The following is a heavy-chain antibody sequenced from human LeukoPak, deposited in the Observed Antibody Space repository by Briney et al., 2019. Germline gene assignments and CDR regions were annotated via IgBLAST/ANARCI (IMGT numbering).Heavy chain of an antibody. CDR1: GGSISSGGYY. Sequence: PSQTLSLTCTVSGGSISSGGYYWSWIRQHPGKGLEWIGYIYYSGSTYYNPSLKSRVTISVDKSKNQFSLKLSSVTAADTAVYYCARDLGYYDSSGYVGAFDIWGQGTMVTVSS. D-gene: IGHD3-22*01. V-gene: IGHV4-31*03. CDR2: IYYSGST. J-gene: IGHJ3*02. CDR3: ARDLGYYDSSGYVGAFDI.